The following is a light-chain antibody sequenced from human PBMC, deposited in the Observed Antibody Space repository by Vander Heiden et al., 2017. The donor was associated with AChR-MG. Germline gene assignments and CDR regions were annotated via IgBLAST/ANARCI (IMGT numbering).Light chain of an antibody. CDR3: QSYDSSNLWV. J-gene: IGLJ3*02. Sequence: NFMLTQPHPGPKPPGKPVTISCTRSSGSIASNYVQWYQQRPGSAPTTVIYEDNQRPSGVPDRFSGSIDSSSNSASLTISGLKTEDEADYYCQSYDSSNLWVFGGGTKLTVL. CDR1: SGSIASNY. CDR2: EDN. V-gene: IGLV6-57*03.